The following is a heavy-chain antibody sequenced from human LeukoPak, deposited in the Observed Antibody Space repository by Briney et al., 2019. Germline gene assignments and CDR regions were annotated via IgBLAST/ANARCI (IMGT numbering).Heavy chain of an antibody. D-gene: IGHD3-22*01. J-gene: IGHJ4*02. Sequence: GGSLRLSCGASGFTFSSYRIHWVRQAPGKGLVWVSGFKNDGSSTSYADSVKGRFTISRDNAKNTLYLQMSSLRVEDTAVYYCAKDRQSRGSLGFDYWGQGALVIVSS. CDR1: GFTFSSYR. V-gene: IGHV3-74*01. CDR2: FKNDGSST. CDR3: AKDRQSRGSLGFDY.